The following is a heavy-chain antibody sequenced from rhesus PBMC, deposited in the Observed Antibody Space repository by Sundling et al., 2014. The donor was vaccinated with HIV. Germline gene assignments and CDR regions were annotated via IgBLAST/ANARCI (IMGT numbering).Heavy chain of an antibody. CDR1: GFSLSTFGVG. V-gene: IGHV2-174*02. CDR2: IYWDDDK. Sequence: QVTLKESGPALVKPTQTLTLTCTFSGFSLSTFGVGVVWIRQPPGKTLEWLAQIYWDDDKRYNTSLKNRLTISKDTSKNQVVLTMTNMAPVDTATYYCSREMNTVTTDGLDSWGQGVVVTVSS. D-gene: IGHD4-23*01. J-gene: IGHJ6*01. CDR3: SREMNTVTTDGLDS.